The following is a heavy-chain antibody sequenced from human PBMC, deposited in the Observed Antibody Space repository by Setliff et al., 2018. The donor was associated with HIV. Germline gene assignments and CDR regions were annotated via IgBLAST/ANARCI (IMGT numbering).Heavy chain of an antibody. CDR1: GGSISSYY. CDR3: ARGVRGVIIDWYYFDY. Sequence: KTSETLSLTCTVSGGSISSYYWTWIRQSPGKGLEWIGEINYKGNTIYNPSLRSRITMSVDTSKNQFSLKLSSVTAADTAVYYCARGVRGVIIDWYYFDYWGQGTLVTVSS. V-gene: IGHV4-59*01. J-gene: IGHJ4*02. CDR2: INYKGNT. D-gene: IGHD3-10*01.